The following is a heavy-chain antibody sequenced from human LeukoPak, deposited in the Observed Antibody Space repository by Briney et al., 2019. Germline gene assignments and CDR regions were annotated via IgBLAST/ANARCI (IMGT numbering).Heavy chain of an antibody. V-gene: IGHV4-61*05. CDR3: ARRYSNSTNFDL. CDR2: IYYSGST. D-gene: IGHD6-13*01. Sequence: SETLSLTCTVSGGSISSSSYYWGWIRQPPGKGLEWIGYIYYSGSTNYNPSLKSRVTISVDTSKNQFSLRLSSVTAADTAVYYCARRYSNSTNFDLWGRGTLVTVSS. J-gene: IGHJ2*01. CDR1: GGSISSSSYY.